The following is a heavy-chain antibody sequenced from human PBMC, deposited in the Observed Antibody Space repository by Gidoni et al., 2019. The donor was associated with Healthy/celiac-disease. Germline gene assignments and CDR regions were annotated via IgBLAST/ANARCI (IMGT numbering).Heavy chain of an antibody. Sequence: EVQLVESGGGLVQPGRSLRLSCAASGFTFDDYAMHWVRQAPGKGLEWVSGISWNSGSIGYADSVKGRFTISRDNAKNSLYLQMNSLRAEDTALYYCAKSNKYSGSYYPFDYWGQGTLVTVSS. CDR3: AKSNKYSGSYYPFDY. V-gene: IGHV3-9*01. J-gene: IGHJ4*02. CDR1: GFTFDDYA. D-gene: IGHD1-26*01. CDR2: ISWNSGSI.